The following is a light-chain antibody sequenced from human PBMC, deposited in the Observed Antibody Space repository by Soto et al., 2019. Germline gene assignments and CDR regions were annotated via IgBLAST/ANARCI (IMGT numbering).Light chain of an antibody. Sequence: DIQMTQSPSSLSASVGDRVTITCRASQGISTYLIWYQQRQGKAPKLLMYAASNLVSGVPSRFSGSGSGTEFTLTIISLHPEDFATNYCQQSYRTPYTFGQGTKLETK. J-gene: IGKJ2*01. CDR1: QGISTY. CDR3: QQSYRTPYT. CDR2: AAS. V-gene: IGKV1-39*01.